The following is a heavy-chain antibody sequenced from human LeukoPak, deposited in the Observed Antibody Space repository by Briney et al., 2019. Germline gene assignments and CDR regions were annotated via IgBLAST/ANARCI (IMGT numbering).Heavy chain of an antibody. J-gene: IGHJ4*02. CDR3: ARGAVRYYYDSSGSRRVYFDY. Sequence: SETLSLTCTVSGGSISSSSYYWGWIRQPPGKGLEWIGEINHSGSTNYNPSLKSRVTISVDTSKNQFSLKLSSVTAADTAVYYCARGAVRYYYDSSGSRRVYFDYWGQGTLVTVSS. CDR1: GGSISSSSYY. V-gene: IGHV4-39*07. CDR2: INHSGST. D-gene: IGHD3-22*01.